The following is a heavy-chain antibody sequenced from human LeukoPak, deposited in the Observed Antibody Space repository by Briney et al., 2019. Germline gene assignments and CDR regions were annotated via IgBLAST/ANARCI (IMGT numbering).Heavy chain of an antibody. CDR3: ARANMVRGVGLFFDRNWFDP. V-gene: IGHV1-2*02. J-gene: IGHJ5*02. D-gene: IGHD3-10*01. Sequence: ASVKVSCKASGYTFTGYYMHWVRQAPGQGLEWMGWINPNSGGTNYAQKFQGRVTMSRDTSISTAYMELSGLRSDDTAVYYCARANMVRGVGLFFDRNWFDPWGQGTLVTVSS. CDR2: INPNSGGT. CDR1: GYTFTGYY.